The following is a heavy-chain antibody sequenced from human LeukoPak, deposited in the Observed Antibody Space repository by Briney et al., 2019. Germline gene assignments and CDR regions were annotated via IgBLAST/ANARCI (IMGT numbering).Heavy chain of an antibody. CDR2: IIPILGIA. V-gene: IGHV1-69*04. CDR1: GGTFSSYT. Sequence: SVKVSCKASGGTFSSYTISWVRQAPGQGLEWMGRIIPILGIANYAQKFQGRVTITAEKSTSTAYMELSSLRSEDTAVYYCARDSGGYCSSTSCYPLTDYWGQGTLVTVSS. J-gene: IGHJ4*02. CDR3: ARDSGGYCSSTSCYPLTDY. D-gene: IGHD2-2*01.